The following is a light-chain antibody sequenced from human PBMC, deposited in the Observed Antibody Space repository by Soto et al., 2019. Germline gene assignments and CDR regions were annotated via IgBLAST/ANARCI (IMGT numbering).Light chain of an antibody. CDR1: QRVSSTY. CDR2: GAS. V-gene: IGKV3-20*01. CDR3: QQYGSSLPIP. Sequence: EIALTQSPGTLSLSPGERATRSGRASQRVSSTYLDRYQQKPGQAPRLLTYGASSRATGIPDRFSGSGSRTDFTLTISRLEPEDFAEYYCQQYGSSLPIPFGQGTRLEL. J-gene: IGKJ5*01.